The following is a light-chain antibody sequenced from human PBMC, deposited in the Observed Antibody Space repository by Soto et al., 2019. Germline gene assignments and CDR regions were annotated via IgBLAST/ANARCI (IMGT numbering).Light chain of an antibody. V-gene: IGLV2-11*01. CDR3: CSYAGSYTSHYV. J-gene: IGLJ1*01. Sequence: QSALTQPRSVSGSPGQSVTISCTGTSSEVCGYNYVSWYQQHPGKAPKLMIYDVSKRPSGVPDRFSGSKSGNTASLTISGLQAEDEADYYCCSYAGSYTSHYVFGTGTKVTVL. CDR2: DVS. CDR1: SSEVCGYNY.